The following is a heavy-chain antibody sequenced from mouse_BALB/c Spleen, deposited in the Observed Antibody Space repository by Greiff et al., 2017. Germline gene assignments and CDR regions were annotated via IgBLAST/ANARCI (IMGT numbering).Heavy chain of an antibody. CDR2: ISDGGSYT. Sequence: EVQLQESGGGLVKPGGSLKLSCAASGFTFSDYYMYWVRQTPEKRLEWVATISDGGSYTYYPDSVKGRFTISRDNAKNNLYLQMSSLKSEDTAMYYCARHWDYWGQGTTLTVSS. CDR1: GFTFSDYY. CDR3: ARHWDY. J-gene: IGHJ2*01. V-gene: IGHV5-4*02.